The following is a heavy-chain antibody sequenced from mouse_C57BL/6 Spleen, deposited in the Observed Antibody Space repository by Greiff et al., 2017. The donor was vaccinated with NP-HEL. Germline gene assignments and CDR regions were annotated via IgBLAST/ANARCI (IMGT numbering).Heavy chain of an antibody. V-gene: IGHV5-17*01. CDR2: ISSGSSTI. D-gene: IGHD1-3*01. CDR1: GFTFSDYG. CDR3: ARPLRGYFDV. Sequence: EVHLVESGGGLVKPGGSLKLSCAASGFTFSDYGMHWVRQAPEKGLEWVAYISSGSSTIYYADTVKGRFTISRDNAKNTLFLQMTSLRSEDTAMYYCARPLRGYFDVWGTGTTVTVSS. J-gene: IGHJ1*03.